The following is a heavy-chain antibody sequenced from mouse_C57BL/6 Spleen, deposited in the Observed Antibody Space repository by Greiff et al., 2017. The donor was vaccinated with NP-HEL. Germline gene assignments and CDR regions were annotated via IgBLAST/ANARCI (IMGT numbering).Heavy chain of an antibody. D-gene: IGHD1-1*01. V-gene: IGHV1-55*01. CDR1: GYTFTSYW. Sequence: VQLQQPGAELVKPGASVKMSCKASGYTFTSYWITWVKQRPGQGLEWIGDIYPGSGSTNYNEKFKSKATLTVDTSSSTAYMQLSSLTSEDSAVYYCARNLGYYGSSYWYFDVWGTGTTVTVSS. J-gene: IGHJ1*03. CDR3: ARNLGYYGSSYWYFDV. CDR2: IYPGSGST.